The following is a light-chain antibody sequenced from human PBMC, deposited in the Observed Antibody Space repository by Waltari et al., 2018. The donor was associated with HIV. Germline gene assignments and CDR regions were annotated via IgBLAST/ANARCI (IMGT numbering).Light chain of an antibody. CDR3: QQSYTTPLT. V-gene: IGKV1-39*01. Sequence: DIRMTQSPSSLSASVGDRVTIPCRASQTIDNYLNWYQQKPGKAPKLLIYGTSTLLSGVPSRFSGSGSGTDFTLTISSLQPEDFATYYCQQSYTTPLTFGGGTKVEIK. CDR1: QTIDNY. CDR2: GTS. J-gene: IGKJ4*01.